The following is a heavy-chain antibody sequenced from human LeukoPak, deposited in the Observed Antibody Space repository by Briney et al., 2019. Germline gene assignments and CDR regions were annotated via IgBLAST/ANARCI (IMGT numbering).Heavy chain of an antibody. Sequence: GASVKVSCKASGYTFTSYGVNWVRQATGQGLEWMGYINPNSGHTTYAQRFQGRVTMTRDTSISTAYMELTSLTSEDTAIYYCARELRRDAYWGQGALVTVSS. D-gene: IGHD4-17*01. J-gene: IGHJ4*02. CDR2: INPNSGHT. CDR3: ARELRRDAY. CDR1: GYTFTSYG. V-gene: IGHV1-8*01.